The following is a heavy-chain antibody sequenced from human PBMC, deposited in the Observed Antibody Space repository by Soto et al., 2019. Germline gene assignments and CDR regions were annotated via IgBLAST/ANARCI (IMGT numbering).Heavy chain of an antibody. CDR3: ARDRSLDWGSAAFDI. D-gene: IGHD7-27*01. CDR1: GGSISSYY. J-gene: IGHJ3*02. V-gene: IGHV4-59*01. Sequence: SETLSLTCTVSGGSISSYYWSWIRQPPGQGLEWIGYIYYSGSTNYNPSLKSRVTISVDTSKNQFSLKLSSVTAADTAVYYCARDRSLDWGSAAFDIWGQRTMVSVSS. CDR2: IYYSGST.